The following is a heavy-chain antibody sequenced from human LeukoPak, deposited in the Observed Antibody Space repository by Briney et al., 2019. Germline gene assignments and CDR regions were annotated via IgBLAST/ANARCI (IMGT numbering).Heavy chain of an antibody. Sequence: HPGGSLRLSCAASGFTVSSNYMSWVRQAPGKGLEWVSVIYSGGSTYYADSVKGRFTISRDNSKNTLYLQMNSLRAEDTAVYYCARGRKALLWFGELPHQLDYWGQGTLVTVSS. CDR1: GFTVSSNY. CDR2: IYSGGST. CDR3: ARGRKALLWFGELPHQLDY. D-gene: IGHD3-10*01. J-gene: IGHJ4*02. V-gene: IGHV3-66*01.